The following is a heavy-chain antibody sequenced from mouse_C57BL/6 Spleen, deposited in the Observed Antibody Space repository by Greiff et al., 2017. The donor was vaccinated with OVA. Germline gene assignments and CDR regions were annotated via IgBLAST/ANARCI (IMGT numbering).Heavy chain of an antibody. CDR3: ARAHTTVVLYYFDY. CDR1: GYTFTSYW. D-gene: IGHD1-1*01. CDR2: IDPSDSYT. V-gene: IGHV1-69*01. J-gene: IGHJ2*01. Sequence: QVQLQQPGAELVMPGASVKLSCKASGYTFTSYWMHWVKQRPGQGLEWIGEIDPSDSYTNYNQKFKGKSTLTVDKSSSTAYMQLSSLTSEDSAVYYCARAHTTVVLYYFDYGGQGTTLTVSS.